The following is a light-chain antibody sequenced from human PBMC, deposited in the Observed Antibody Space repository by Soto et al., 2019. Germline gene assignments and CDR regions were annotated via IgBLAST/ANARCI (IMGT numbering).Light chain of an antibody. Sequence: EIVMTQSASTLSVSPGERGTLSWRASQSVSNDLAWYQQKPGQAPRLLIYGASTRATGIPARFSGSGYGTEFNLTISSLQAEDFAVYYCQQYEKWPWTFGQGTKVDIK. J-gene: IGKJ1*01. CDR2: GAS. V-gene: IGKV3-15*01. CDR1: QSVSND. CDR3: QQYEKWPWT.